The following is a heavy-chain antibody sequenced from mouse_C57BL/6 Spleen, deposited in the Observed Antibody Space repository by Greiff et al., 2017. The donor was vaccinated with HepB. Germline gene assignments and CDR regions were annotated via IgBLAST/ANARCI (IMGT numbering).Heavy chain of an antibody. CDR3: ARSAYYSNYWYFDV. D-gene: IGHD2-5*01. CDR2: IDPSDSYT. CDR1: GYTFTSYW. Sequence: VQGVESGAELVRPGTSVKLSCKASGYTFTSYWMHWVKQRPGQGLEWIGVIDPSDSYTNYNQKFKGKATLPVDTSSSTAYMQLSSLTSEDSAVYYCARSAYYSNYWYFDVWGTGTTVTVSS. V-gene: IGHV1-59*01. J-gene: IGHJ1*03.